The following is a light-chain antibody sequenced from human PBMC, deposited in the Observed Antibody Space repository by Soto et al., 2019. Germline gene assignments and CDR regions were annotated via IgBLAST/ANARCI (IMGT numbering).Light chain of an antibody. J-gene: IGLJ1*01. CDR3: SSYAGSKNYV. V-gene: IGLV2-8*01. CDR1: SSDIGVYNY. Sequence: QSALTQPASVSGSPGQSITISCTGTSSDIGVYNYVSWYQQHPGKAPKLVICEVSNRPSGVPDRFYGSKSGNTASLTVAGLQAEDEADYYCSSYAGSKNYVFGTGTKVTVL. CDR2: EVS.